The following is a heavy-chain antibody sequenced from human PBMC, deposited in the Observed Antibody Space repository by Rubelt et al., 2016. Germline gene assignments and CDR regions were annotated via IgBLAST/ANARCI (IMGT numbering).Heavy chain of an antibody. CDR2: IKQDGSEK. D-gene: IGHD3-3*01. J-gene: IGHJ4*02. CDR3: AIYDFWSGYYLDY. V-gene: IGHV3-7*03. Sequence: ANIKQDGSEKYYVDSVKGRFTISRDNAKNSLYLQMNSLRAEDTAMYYCAIYDFWSGYYLDYWGQGTLVTVSS.